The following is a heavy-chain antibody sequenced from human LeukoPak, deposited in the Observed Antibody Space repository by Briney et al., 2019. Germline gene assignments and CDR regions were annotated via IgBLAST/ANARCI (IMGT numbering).Heavy chain of an antibody. V-gene: IGHV4-59*01. CDR1: GGSISSYY. D-gene: IGHD3-22*01. CDR3: ARDLSYYDSSGYFDY. CDR2: IYCSGST. Sequence: SETLSLTCTVSGGSISSYYWSWIRQPPGKGLEWIGHIYCSGSTNYNPSLKSRVTISVDTSKNQFSLKLSSVTAADTAVYYCARDLSYYDSSGYFDYWGQGTLVTVSS. J-gene: IGHJ4*02.